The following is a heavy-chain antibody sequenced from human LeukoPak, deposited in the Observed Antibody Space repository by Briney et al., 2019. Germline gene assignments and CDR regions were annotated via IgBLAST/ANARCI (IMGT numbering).Heavy chain of an antibody. CDR3: AKGGQLWFNDAFDI. CDR1: GFTFSSYG. D-gene: IGHD5-18*01. J-gene: IGHJ3*02. Sequence: PGGSLRLSCAASGFTFSSYGMHWVRQAPGKGLEWVAVISYDGSNKYYADSVKGRFTISRDNSKNTLYLQMNSLRAEDTAVYYCAKGGQLWFNDAFDIWGQGTMVTVS. V-gene: IGHV3-30*18. CDR2: ISYDGSNK.